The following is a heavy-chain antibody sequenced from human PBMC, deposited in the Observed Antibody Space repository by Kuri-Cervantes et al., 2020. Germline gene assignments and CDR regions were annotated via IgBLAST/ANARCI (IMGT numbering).Heavy chain of an antibody. J-gene: IGHJ5*02. CDR2: IYYSGSI. CDR1: GGSVSSSSYY. V-gene: IGHV4-61*01. CDR3: ARTPDYYRRRWFDP. D-gene: IGHD3-22*01. Sequence: SETLSLTCTVSGGSVSSSSYYWSWIRQPPGKGLEWIGYIYYSGSINYNPSLKSRVTISVDTSKNQLSLKLSSVTAADTAVYYCARTPDYYRRRWFDPWGQGTLVTVSS.